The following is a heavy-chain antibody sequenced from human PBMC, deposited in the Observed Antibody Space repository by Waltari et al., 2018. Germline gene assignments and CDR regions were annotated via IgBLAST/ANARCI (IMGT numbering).Heavy chain of an antibody. J-gene: IGHJ4*02. D-gene: IGHD6-19*01. CDR3: ARAPIAVASEFDY. V-gene: IGHV3-23*01. Sequence: EVQLLESGGGFVQPGGSLRLSCAASGFTFSSFAMHWVRQAPGKGLQWVSTISGSGGSTDYADSVKGRFTISRDNSKNTLHLQMNSLRAEDTAVYYCARAPIAVASEFDYWGQGTLVTVSS. CDR2: ISGSGGST. CDR1: GFTFSSFA.